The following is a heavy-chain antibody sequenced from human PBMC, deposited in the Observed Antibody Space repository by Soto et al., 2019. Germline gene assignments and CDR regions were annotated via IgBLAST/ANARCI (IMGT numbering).Heavy chain of an antibody. CDR3: ARDRREGYYYYGMDV. J-gene: IGHJ6*02. D-gene: IGHD1-26*01. Sequence: QVQLVQSGAEVKKPGASVKVSCKASGYTFTGYYMHLVRQAPGQGLEWMGWINANSGCTNYAQKFQGWFTMTSDTSISTAYMELSRLRSDYKAVYYCARDRREGYYYYGMDVWGQGTTVTVSS. CDR2: INANSGCT. V-gene: IGHV1-2*04. CDR1: GYTFTGYY.